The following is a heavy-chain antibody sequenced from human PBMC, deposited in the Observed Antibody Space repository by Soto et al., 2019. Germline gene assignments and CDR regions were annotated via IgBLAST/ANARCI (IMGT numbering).Heavy chain of an antibody. Sequence: QLQLQESGSGLVKPSQTLSLTCAVSGGSISSGGYSWSWIRQPPGKGLEWIGYIYHSGRTYYNPSLKNRVTVSVDRSKNQFSLKLSSVTAADTAVYYCAAGGGLPRYYWGQGTLVTVSS. CDR2: IYHSGRT. D-gene: IGHD5-12*01. J-gene: IGHJ4*02. CDR3: AAGGGLPRYY. CDR1: GGSISSGGYS. V-gene: IGHV4-30-2*01.